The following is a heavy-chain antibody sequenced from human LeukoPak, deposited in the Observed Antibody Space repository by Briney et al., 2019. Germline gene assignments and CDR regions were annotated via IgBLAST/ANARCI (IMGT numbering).Heavy chain of an antibody. CDR3: ARGTFGVVISPAYQYYGMDV. V-gene: IGHV3-30*03. Sequence: GGSLRLSCAASGFTFNNYGMHWVRQTPGKGLEWVAVISYDGNIEHFADSVKGRFTISRDNSKNTLFLQMNSLRVEDTAVYYCARGTFGVVISPAYQYYGMDVWSQGTTVTVSS. CDR2: ISYDGNIE. J-gene: IGHJ6*02. CDR1: GFTFNNYG. D-gene: IGHD3-3*01.